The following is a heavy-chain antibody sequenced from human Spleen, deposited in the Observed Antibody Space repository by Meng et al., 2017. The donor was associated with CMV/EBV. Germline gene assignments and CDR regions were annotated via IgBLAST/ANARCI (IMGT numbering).Heavy chain of an antibody. V-gene: IGHV4-4*07. J-gene: IGHJ4*02. D-gene: IGHD3-9*01. CDR1: GGFISSYY. CDR3: ARTLSAAPYDTSWYYFDY. CDR2: IYTSGST. Sequence: GRFPGSGPGLVKPSETLSLTCTVSGGFISSYYWSWIRQPAGKGLEWIGRIYTSGSTNYNPSLKSRVTMSVDTSKNQFSLKLSSVTAADTAVYYCARTLSAAPYDTSWYYFDYWGQGTLVTVSS.